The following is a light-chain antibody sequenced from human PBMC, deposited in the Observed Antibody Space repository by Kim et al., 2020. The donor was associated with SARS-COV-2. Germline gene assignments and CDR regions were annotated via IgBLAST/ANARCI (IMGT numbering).Light chain of an antibody. CDR2: DAS. Sequence: DIQMTQSPSSLTASVGDRVTITCQASRDIANNLNWYQQKPGKAPKVLIYDASNVQTGVPSRFSGTGSGTDFTFIITSLQPEDVATYYCQQFDNLSLTFGGGTKVEI. V-gene: IGKV1-33*01. CDR3: QQFDNLSLT. CDR1: RDIANN. J-gene: IGKJ4*01.